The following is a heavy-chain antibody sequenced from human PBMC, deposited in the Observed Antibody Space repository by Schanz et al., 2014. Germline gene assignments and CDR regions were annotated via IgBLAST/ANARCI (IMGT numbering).Heavy chain of an antibody. CDR1: GFTFTTHS. D-gene: IGHD5-12*01. CDR3: ASPSGYSDYGTYFDF. Sequence: EVQLLESGGGLVQPGGSLRLSCAASGFTFTTHSMTWVRQAPGKGLEWVSGISGSGGTTHYADSVEGRFTISRDNSRNTLYLQMNSLRTEDTAVYYCASPSGYSDYGTYFDFWGQGTLVTVSS. V-gene: IGHV3-23*01. CDR2: ISGSGGTT. J-gene: IGHJ4*02.